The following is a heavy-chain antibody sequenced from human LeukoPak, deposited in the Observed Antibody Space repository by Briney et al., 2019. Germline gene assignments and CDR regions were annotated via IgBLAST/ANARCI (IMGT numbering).Heavy chain of an antibody. Sequence: ASVKVSCKASGYTFTGYYMHWVRQAPGQGLEWMGWINPNSGGTNYAQKFQGRVTMTRDTSISTAYMELSRLRSDDTAMHYCARIWAAVVTDYWYFDLWGRGTLVSVSS. J-gene: IGHJ2*01. CDR1: GYTFTGYY. CDR2: INPNSGGT. CDR3: ARIWAAVVTDYWYFDL. V-gene: IGHV1-2*02. D-gene: IGHD4-23*01.